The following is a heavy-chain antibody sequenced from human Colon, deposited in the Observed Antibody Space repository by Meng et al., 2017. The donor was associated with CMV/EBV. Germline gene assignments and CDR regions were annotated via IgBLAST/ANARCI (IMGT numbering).Heavy chain of an antibody. CDR2: IYYNGST. V-gene: IGHV4-59*01. CDR1: GGSTSSYY. J-gene: IGHJ5*02. D-gene: IGHD2-2*01. Sequence: SETLSLTCTVSGGSTSSYYYSWIRQSPGKGLEWIGYIYYNGSTNFNPSLKSRVTLSVDTSKNQFSLKLTSVTAADTAVYYCAATKGYCSSTTCYWSWFDPWGQGTLVTVSS. CDR3: AATKGYCSSTTCYWSWFDP.